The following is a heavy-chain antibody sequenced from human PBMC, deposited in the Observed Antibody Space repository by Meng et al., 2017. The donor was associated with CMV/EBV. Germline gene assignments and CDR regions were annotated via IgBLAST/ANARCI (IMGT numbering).Heavy chain of an antibody. D-gene: IGHD1-14*01. CDR1: GFTFSSYS. J-gene: IGHJ4*02. CDR2: ISSSSSYI. CDR3: ARGVVTGTDY. Sequence: SCAASGFTFSSYSMNWVRQAPGKGLEWVSSISSSSSYIYYADSVKGRFTISRDNAKNSLYLQMNSLRAEDTAVYYCARGVVTGTDYWGQGTLVTVSS. V-gene: IGHV3-21*01.